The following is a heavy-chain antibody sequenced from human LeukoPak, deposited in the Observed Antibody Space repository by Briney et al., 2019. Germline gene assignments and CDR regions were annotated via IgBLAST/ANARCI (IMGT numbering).Heavy chain of an antibody. CDR2: ISSSSSYI. D-gene: IGHD5-12*01. V-gene: IGHV3-21*01. J-gene: IGHJ3*02. Sequence: GGSLRLSCAASGFTFSSYSMNWVRQAPGKGLEWVSSISSSSSYIYYADSVKGRFTISRDNAKNSLYLQMNSLRAEDTAVYYCARSLATSGFDIWAKGQWSPSLQ. CDR1: GFTFSSYS. CDR3: ARSLATSGFDI.